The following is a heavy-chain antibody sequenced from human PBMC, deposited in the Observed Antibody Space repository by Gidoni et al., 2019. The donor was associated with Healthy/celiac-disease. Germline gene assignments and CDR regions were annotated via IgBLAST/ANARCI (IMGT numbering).Heavy chain of an antibody. CDR2: IRSKAYGGTT. V-gene: IGHV3-49*04. CDR1: GFTFGDYA. J-gene: IGHJ5*02. CDR3: TREVRGCSSTSCYIWFDP. Sequence: EVQLVESGGGLVQPGRSLRLSCTASGFTFGDYAMSWVCQAPGKGLEWVGFIRSKAYGGTTEYAASVKGRFTISRDDSKSIAYLQMNSLKTEDTAVYYCTREVRGCSSTSCYIWFDPWGQGTLVTVSS. D-gene: IGHD2-2*02.